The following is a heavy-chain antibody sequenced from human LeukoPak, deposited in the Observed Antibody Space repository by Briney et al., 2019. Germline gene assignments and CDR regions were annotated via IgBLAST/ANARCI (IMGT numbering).Heavy chain of an antibody. Sequence: PSETLSLTCAVYGGSFRGYYWSWIRQPPGKGLEWIGEINHSGSTNYNPSLKSRVTISVDTSKNQFSLKLSSVTAADTAVYYCAGSDTFDYWGQGTLVTVSS. CDR2: INHSGST. D-gene: IGHD5-18*01. J-gene: IGHJ4*02. CDR3: AGSDTFDY. V-gene: IGHV4-34*01. CDR1: GGSFRGYY.